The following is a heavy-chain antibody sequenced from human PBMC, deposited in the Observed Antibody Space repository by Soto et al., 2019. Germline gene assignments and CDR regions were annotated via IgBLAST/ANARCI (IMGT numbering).Heavy chain of an antibody. Sequence: LRLSCAASGFTFSSYSMNWVRQAPGKGLEWVSYISSSSSTIYYADSVKGRFTISRDNSKNSLYLQMNSLKAEDTAVYYCAKLHTYSHSYFDYWGQGTVVTVSS. J-gene: IGHJ4*02. CDR2: ISSSSSTI. CDR1: GFTFSSYS. V-gene: IGHV3-48*01. D-gene: IGHD4-4*01. CDR3: AKLHTYSHSYFDY.